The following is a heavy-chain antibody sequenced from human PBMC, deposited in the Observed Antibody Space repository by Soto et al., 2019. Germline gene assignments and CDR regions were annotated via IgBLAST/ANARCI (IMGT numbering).Heavy chain of an antibody. V-gene: IGHV3-30*18. D-gene: IGHD3-22*01. CDR1: GFTFSSYG. CDR3: AKGSYYYDSSGGDAFDI. J-gene: IGHJ3*02. CDR2: ISYDGSNK. Sequence: PGGSLRLSCAASGFTFSSYGMHWVRQAPGKGLEWVAVISYDGSNKYYADSVKGRFTISRDNSKNTLYLQMNSLRAEDTAVYYCAKGSYYYDSSGGDAFDIWGQGTMVTV.